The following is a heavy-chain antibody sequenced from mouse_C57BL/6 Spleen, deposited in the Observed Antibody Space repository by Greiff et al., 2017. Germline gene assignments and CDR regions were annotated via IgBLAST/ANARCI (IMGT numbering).Heavy chain of an antibody. J-gene: IGHJ3*01. V-gene: IGHV1-15*01. CDR1: GYTFTDYE. Sequence: VQLQQSGAELVRPGASVTLSCKASGYTFTDYEMHWVKQKPVHGLEWIGAIDPDTGGTAYHQKFKGKAILTADKSSCTAYMELRSLTSEDSAVYYCTRSVWYYGSCFFAYWGQGTLVTVSA. D-gene: IGHD1-1*01. CDR2: IDPDTGGT. CDR3: TRSVWYYGSCFFAY.